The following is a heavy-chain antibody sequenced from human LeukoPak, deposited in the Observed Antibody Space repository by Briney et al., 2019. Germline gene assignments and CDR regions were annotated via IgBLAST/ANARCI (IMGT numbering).Heavy chain of an antibody. CDR2: FLPIFKTA. D-gene: IGHD5-18*01. CDR3: ANGMFRYSYGWYYMDV. Sequence: SVKVSCKASGGTFSSYAFSWVRQAPGQGLEWVGGFLPIFKTAKCAQRFQGRVTITADEATSTAYMELSNLRSEDSAVYYCANGMFRYSYGWYYMDVWGKGTTVTISS. V-gene: IGHV1-69*13. CDR1: GGTFSSYA. J-gene: IGHJ6*03.